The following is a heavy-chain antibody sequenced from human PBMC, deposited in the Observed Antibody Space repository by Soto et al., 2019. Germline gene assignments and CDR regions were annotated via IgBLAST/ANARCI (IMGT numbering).Heavy chain of an antibody. Sequence: PSETLSLTCAVSGYSISSGYYWGWIRQPPGKGLEWIGSIYHSGSTYYNPSLKSRVTISVDTSKNQFSLKLGSVTAADTAVYYCARARGLVNGIWGYYYGMDVWGQGTTVTVSS. CDR1: GYSISSGYY. V-gene: IGHV4-38-2*01. CDR3: ARARGLVNGIWGYYYGMDV. D-gene: IGHD1-20*01. J-gene: IGHJ6*02. CDR2: IYHSGST.